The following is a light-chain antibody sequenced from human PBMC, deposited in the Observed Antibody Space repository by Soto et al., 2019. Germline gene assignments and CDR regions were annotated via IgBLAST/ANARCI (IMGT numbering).Light chain of an antibody. CDR2: DVT. CDR3: ISYASINTYV. J-gene: IGLJ1*01. V-gene: IGLV2-14*01. CDR1: SSDVGGYDY. Sequence: QSSLTQPASVSGSPGQSITISCTGTSSDVGGYDYVSWYQQHPGKAPKLMIYDVTNRPSGVSNRFSGSESGNTASLTISGLQAEDEADYYCISYASINTYVFGTG.